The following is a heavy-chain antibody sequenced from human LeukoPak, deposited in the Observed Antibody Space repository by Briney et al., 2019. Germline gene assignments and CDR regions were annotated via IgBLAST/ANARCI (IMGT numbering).Heavy chain of an antibody. Sequence: GGSLRLSCTTSGLTFTSHGFHWLRQVVGKRLEWVAFVRNDGSDTYHANSVKGRFSISRDDSKNTLYLQMNSLRAEDTAIYYCARDRGKDYFDSWGQGTLVIVSS. D-gene: IGHD4-23*01. J-gene: IGHJ4*02. CDR2: VRNDGSDT. V-gene: IGHV3-30*02. CDR3: ARDRGKDYFDS. CDR1: GLTFTSHG.